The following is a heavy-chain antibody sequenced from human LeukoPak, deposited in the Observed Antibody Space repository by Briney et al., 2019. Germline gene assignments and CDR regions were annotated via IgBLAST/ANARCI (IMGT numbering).Heavy chain of an antibody. Sequence: SETLSLTSTHPGGSPCSHNWSWVRQPPGKGLEWIGYIYYSGSTNYNPSLKSRVTISVDTSKNHFSLKLISVTVAGMGVEDSARYKCCRRSWHRPAYWRQGTLVTVSS. CDR1: GGSPCSHN. CDR2: IYYSGST. CDR3: ARYKCCRRSWHRPAY. D-gene: IGHD6-13*01. V-gene: IGHV4-59*11. J-gene: IGHJ4*02.